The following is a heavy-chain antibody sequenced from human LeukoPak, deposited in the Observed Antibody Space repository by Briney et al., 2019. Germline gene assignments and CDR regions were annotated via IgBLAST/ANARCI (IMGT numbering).Heavy chain of an antibody. J-gene: IGHJ6*03. CDR2: IYYTGST. CDR3: ARTTEGGYSYGYFYYYYMDV. Sequence: PSETLSLTCTVSGGSSTSYYWSWIRQPPGKGLEWIGYIYYTGSTNYNPSLKSRVTISIDTSKKQFSLKLNPVTAADTAVYYCARTTEGGYSYGYFYYYYMDVWGKGTTVTISS. D-gene: IGHD5-18*01. V-gene: IGHV4-59*01. CDR1: GGSSTSYY.